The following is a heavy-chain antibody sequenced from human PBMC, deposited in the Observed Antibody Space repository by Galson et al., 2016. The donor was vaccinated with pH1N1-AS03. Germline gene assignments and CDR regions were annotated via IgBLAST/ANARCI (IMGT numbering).Heavy chain of an antibody. CDR3: AKDIGVLMVYTEGPFDY. CDR1: GFSFDDYA. V-gene: IGHV3-9*01. D-gene: IGHD2-8*01. Sequence: PRLSCAASGFSFDDYAMHWVRQAPGKGLEWVSSISWNSDKITYADSVKGRFTISRDNAKNSLYLEMNSLRAEDTALYYCAKDIGVLMVYTEGPFDYWGPGTLVTVSS. J-gene: IGHJ4*02. CDR2: ISWNSDKI.